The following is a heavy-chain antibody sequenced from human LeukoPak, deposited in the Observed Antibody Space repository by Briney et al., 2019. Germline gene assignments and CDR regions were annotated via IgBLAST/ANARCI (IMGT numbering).Heavy chain of an antibody. CDR3: AKIFCATSNLKGDAFHI. Sequence: GGSLRLSCAASGFTFSSYGMHWVRQAPGKGLEWVAVIRYDGSNKYYADSVKGRFTISRDNSKNTLYLQTNSLRAEDTAVFYCAKIFCATSNLKGDAFHIWGHGTMVTVSS. D-gene: IGHD3-9*01. CDR2: IRYDGSNK. J-gene: IGHJ3*02. V-gene: IGHV3-30*02. CDR1: GFTFSSYG.